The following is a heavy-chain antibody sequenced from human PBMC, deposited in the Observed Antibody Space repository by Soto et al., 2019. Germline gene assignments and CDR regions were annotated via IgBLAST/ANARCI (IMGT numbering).Heavy chain of an antibody. CDR2: ISWNSGSI. Sequence: GGSLRLSCAASGFTFDDYAMHWVRQAPGKGLEWVSGISWNSGSIGYADSVKGRFTISRDNAKNSLYLQMNSLRAEDTALYYCAKEYYYDSSGYPPAFDIWGQGTMVTVSS. CDR1: GFTFDDYA. CDR3: AKEYYYDSSGYPPAFDI. V-gene: IGHV3-9*01. D-gene: IGHD3-22*01. J-gene: IGHJ3*02.